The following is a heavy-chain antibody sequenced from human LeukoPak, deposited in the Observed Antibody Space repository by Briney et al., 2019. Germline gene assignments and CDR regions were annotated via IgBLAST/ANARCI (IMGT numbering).Heavy chain of an antibody. CDR3: AKDHVVGATYYFDY. J-gene: IGHJ4*02. CDR2: ISYDGSNK. CDR1: GFTFSNYA. Sequence: GGSLRLSCATSGFTFSNYAVSWVRQAPGKGLEWVAVISYDGSNKYYADSVKGRFTISRDNSKNTLYLQMNSLRAEDTAVYYCAKDHVVGATYYFDYWGQGTLVTVSS. V-gene: IGHV3-30*18. D-gene: IGHD1-26*01.